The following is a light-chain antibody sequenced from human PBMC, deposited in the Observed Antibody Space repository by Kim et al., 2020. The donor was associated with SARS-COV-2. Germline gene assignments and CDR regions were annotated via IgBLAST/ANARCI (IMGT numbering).Light chain of an antibody. Sequence: GAAVKTTCSMSSESSSYAIAWHQQQPEKGPRYLMKINSDGSHYEGDGIPDRFSGSTSGTERYLTISSLQSEDEADYYCQTWGTAVVFGRGTKVTVL. V-gene: IGLV4-69*01. CDR1: SESSSYA. J-gene: IGLJ3*02. CDR3: QTWGTAVV. CDR2: INSDGSH.